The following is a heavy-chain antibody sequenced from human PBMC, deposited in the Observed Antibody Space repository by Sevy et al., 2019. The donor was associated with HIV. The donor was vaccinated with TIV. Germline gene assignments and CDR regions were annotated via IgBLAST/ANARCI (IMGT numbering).Heavy chain of an antibody. V-gene: IGHV4-59*01. CDR3: ARGGTSLFAP. CDR1: GGSISDYY. D-gene: IGHD2-15*01. J-gene: IGHJ5*02. CDR2: INYSRST. Sequence: SETLSLTCSVFGGSGGSISDYYWSWIRQPPGKGLEWIGYINYSRSTKFNPSLKSRVTISVDTSKNQFSLKLTSVTAADTAVYYCARGGTSLFAPWGQGTLVTVSS.